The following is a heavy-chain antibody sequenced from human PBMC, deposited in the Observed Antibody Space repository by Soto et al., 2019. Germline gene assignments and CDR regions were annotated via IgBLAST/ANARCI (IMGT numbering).Heavy chain of an antibody. Sequence: QITLKESGPTLVKPTQTLTLTCTFSGFSLSTSGEGVAWIRQPPGKALEWLALIYWDDDKRYSPSLKSRLTITKDTSKNKVVLTMTNVDPVDTATYFCAHRIGGTVGFDYWGQGTLVTVSS. CDR1: GFSLSTSGEG. CDR3: AHRIGGTVGFDY. J-gene: IGHJ4*02. CDR2: IYWDDDK. V-gene: IGHV2-5*02. D-gene: IGHD3-16*01.